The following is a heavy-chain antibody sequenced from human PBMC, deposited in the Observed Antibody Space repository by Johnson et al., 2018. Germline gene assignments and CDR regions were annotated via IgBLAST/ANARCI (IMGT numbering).Heavy chain of an antibody. J-gene: IGHJ3*02. CDR2: ISWNSIRE. CDR1: GFSFEDHA. Sequence: VQLVQSGGGLVQPGRSLRLSCAASGFSFEDHAMHWVRQAPGKGLEWVSGISWNSIREDYADSVKGRFTISRDNDKNSLYLQMNSLRPDDTALYYCTKDAGWKVGFDIWGQGTMVTVSS. D-gene: IGHD1-1*01. CDR3: TKDAGWKVGFDI. V-gene: IGHV3-9*01.